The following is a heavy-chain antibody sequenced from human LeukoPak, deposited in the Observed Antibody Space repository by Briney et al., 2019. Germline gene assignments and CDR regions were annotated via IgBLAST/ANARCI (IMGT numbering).Heavy chain of an antibody. J-gene: IGHJ6*02. V-gene: IGHV3-11*01. Sequence: GGSLRLSCAASGFTFSDYYVSWIRQAPGKGLEWVSYISTSGTTLYYADSVKGRFTISRDNAKSSLYLQMNSLRAEDTALYYCARDPLGNYYGMDVWGQGTTVTVSS. CDR1: GFTFSDYY. CDR2: ISTSGTTL. CDR3: ARDPLGNYYGMDV.